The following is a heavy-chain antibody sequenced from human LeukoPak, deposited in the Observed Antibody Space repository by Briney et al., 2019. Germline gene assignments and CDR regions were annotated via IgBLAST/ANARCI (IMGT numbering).Heavy chain of an antibody. CDR2: IYHSGST. CDR3: ASGVGYFDY. J-gene: IGHJ4*02. Sequence: PSGTLSLTCPVSVCSITSINCWSWVRQPPGKGLEWIGEIYHSGSTNYNPSLKSRVTISVDKSKNQFSLQLSSVTASDTAVYYCASGVGYFDYWGQGTLVTVSS. V-gene: IGHV4-4*02. D-gene: IGHD3-3*01. CDR1: VCSITSINC.